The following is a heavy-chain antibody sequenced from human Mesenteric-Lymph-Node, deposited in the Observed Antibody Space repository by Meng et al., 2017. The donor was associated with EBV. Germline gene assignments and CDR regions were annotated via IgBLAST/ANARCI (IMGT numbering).Heavy chain of an antibody. J-gene: IGHJ4*02. CDR1: GYTFIDYG. D-gene: IGHD3-22*01. CDR2: ISGYNGNT. V-gene: IGHV1-18*01. Sequence: LESGFELKKPGASGKVSCKASGYTFIDYGVSWVRQAPGQGLEWMGWISGYNGNTNYAQKFQGRVTMTTDTSTSTAYMELRSLTPDDTAVYYCARVPSIIVVVPYYFDYWGQGTLVTVSS. CDR3: ARVPSIIVVVPYYFDY.